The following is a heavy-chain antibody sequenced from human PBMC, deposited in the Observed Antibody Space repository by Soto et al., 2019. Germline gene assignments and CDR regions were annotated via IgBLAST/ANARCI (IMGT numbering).Heavy chain of an antibody. V-gene: IGHV3-23*01. D-gene: IGHD6-13*01. CDR2: ISGSGGSR. CDR3: AKDIAAAGDFDY. CDR1: GFTFSSYA. Sequence: EVQLLESGGGLVQPGGSLRLSCAASGFTFSSYAMSWVRQAPGKGLEWVSAISGSGGSRYYADSVKGRFTISRDNSKNPLYLQMNSLRAEDTAEYYCAKDIAAAGDFDYWGQGTLVTVSS. J-gene: IGHJ4*02.